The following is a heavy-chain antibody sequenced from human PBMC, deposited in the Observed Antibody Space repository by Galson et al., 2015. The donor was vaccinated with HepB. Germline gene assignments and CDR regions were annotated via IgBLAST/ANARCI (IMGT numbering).Heavy chain of an antibody. D-gene: IGHD6-13*01. CDR2: IWYDGGNK. V-gene: IGHV3-33*01. J-gene: IGHJ6*02. CDR1: GFTFSSYG. Sequence: SLRLSCAASGFTFSSYGMHWVRQAPGKGLEWVAVIWYDGGNKYYADSVKGRFTIFRDNSKNKLYLQLNSLRAEDTAVYYCARDLRPAAPILYYYGMDVWGQGTTVTVSS. CDR3: ARDLRPAAPILYYYGMDV.